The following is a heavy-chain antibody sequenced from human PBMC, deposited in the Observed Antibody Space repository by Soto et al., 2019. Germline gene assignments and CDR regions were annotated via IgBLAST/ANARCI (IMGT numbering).Heavy chain of an antibody. Sequence: ASVKVSCKASGYTFTDFYIHWARQAPGQRLEWMGWINAGNGNTKYSQKFQGRVTITRDTSASTAYVELSSLRSEDTAVYYCARGDILIDYWGQGTLVTVSS. J-gene: IGHJ4*02. D-gene: IGHD3-9*01. CDR2: INAGNGNT. CDR1: GYTFTDFY. CDR3: ARGDILIDY. V-gene: IGHV1-3*01.